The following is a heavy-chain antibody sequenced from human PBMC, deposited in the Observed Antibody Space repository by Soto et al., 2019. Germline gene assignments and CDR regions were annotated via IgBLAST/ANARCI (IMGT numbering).Heavy chain of an antibody. J-gene: IGHJ2*01. CDR1: GLVFSDFG. V-gene: IGHV3-30*03. CDR2: ISDDGHDK. CDR3: ARDHGSGLYPHSEYFDL. Sequence: LVESGGGVVQPGTSLRLSCETSGLVFSDFGMHWVRQAPGKGLEWVAFISDDGHDKKYADSVKGRFTISRDNSRNTLSLQMDSLRPEDTSMFYCARDHGSGLYPHSEYFDLWGRGTKVTVSS. D-gene: IGHD3-10*01.